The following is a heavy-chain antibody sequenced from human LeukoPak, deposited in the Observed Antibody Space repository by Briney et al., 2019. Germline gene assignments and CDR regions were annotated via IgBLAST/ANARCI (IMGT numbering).Heavy chain of an antibody. Sequence: GGSLRLSCAASGFTFSRYWMHWVRQAPGKGLMWVSRISPDGSTTLYADSVKGRFTISRDNSKNTLYLQMNSLRAEDTAVYYCANGGNYYGSGSYYNGGNWFDPWGQGTLVTVSS. D-gene: IGHD3-10*01. V-gene: IGHV3-74*03. J-gene: IGHJ5*02. CDR3: ANGGNYYGSGSYYNGGNWFDP. CDR2: ISPDGSTT. CDR1: GFTFSRYW.